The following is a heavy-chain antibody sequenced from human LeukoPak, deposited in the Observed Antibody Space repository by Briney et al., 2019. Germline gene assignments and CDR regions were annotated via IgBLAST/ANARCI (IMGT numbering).Heavy chain of an antibody. CDR1: GYTFTSYG. CDR2: ISAYNGNT. J-gene: IGHJ4*02. CDR3: ARERYCSSTSCYYFDY. Sequence: ASVKVSCKASGYTFTSYGISWVRQAPGQGLEWMGWISAYNGNTNYAQKLQGRVTMTTDTSTSTAYMELRGLRSDDTAVYYCARERYCSSTSCYYFDYWGQGTLVTVSS. D-gene: IGHD2-2*01. V-gene: IGHV1-18*01.